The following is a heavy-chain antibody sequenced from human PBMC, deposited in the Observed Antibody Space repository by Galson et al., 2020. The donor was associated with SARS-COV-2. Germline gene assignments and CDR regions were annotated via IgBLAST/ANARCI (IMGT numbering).Heavy chain of an antibody. CDR2: ISSSGSTI. Sequence: GGSLRLSCAASGFTFSSYEMNWVRQAPGKGLEWVSYISSSGSTIHYADSVKGRFTISRDNAKNSLYLQMNSLRAEDTAVYYCAREFTHYYGSGSYFHYYYGMDVWGQGTTVTVSS. D-gene: IGHD3-10*01. CDR3: AREFTHYYGSGSYFHYYYGMDV. CDR1: GFTFSSYE. J-gene: IGHJ6*02. V-gene: IGHV3-48*03.